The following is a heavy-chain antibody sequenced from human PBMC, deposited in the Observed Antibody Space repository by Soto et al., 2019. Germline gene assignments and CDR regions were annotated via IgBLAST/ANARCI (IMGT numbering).Heavy chain of an antibody. CDR1: GFTFSSYA. Sequence: EVQLLESGGGLVQPGGSLRLSCAASGFTFSSYAMSWVRQAPGKGLEWVSAISGSGGSTYYADSVKGRFTISRDNSKNTLYLQMNSLRAEDTAVYYWATDPIVVVPPRLFDYWGQGTLVTVSS. V-gene: IGHV3-23*01. D-gene: IGHD3-22*01. J-gene: IGHJ4*02. CDR2: ISGSGGST. CDR3: ATDPIVVVPPRLFDY.